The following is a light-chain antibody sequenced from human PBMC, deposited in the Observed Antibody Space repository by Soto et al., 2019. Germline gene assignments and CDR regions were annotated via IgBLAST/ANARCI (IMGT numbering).Light chain of an antibody. V-gene: IGKV1-39*01. CDR1: QSITTY. Sequence: DIQMTQSPSSLSASVGDRVTITYRASQSITTYLNWYRQKPGKAPKLLIYAASSLQSGVPSRFSGSGSETEFTLSISSLQPEDFATYFCQQIYSAPLTFGGGTKVVMK. CDR2: AAS. J-gene: IGKJ4*01. CDR3: QQIYSAPLT.